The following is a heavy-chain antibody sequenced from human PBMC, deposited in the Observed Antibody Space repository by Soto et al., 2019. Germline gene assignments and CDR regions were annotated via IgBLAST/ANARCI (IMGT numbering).Heavy chain of an antibody. CDR1: GYTFTSYA. CDR3: ARGQSPKGKSGSWSPRHPEEYYYYYGMDV. CDR2: INAGNGNT. D-gene: IGHD6-13*01. V-gene: IGHV1-3*01. J-gene: IGHJ6*02. Sequence: GASVKVSCKASGYTFTSYAMHWVRQAPGQRLEWMGWINAGNGNTKYSQKFQGRVTITRDTSASTAYMELSSLRSEDTAVYYCARGQSPKGKSGSWSPRHPEEYYYYYGMDVWGQGTTVTVSS.